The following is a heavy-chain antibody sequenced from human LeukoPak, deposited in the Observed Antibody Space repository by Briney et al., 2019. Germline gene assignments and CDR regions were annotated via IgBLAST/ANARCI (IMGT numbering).Heavy chain of an antibody. J-gene: IGHJ5*02. CDR2: ISGYNGNT. CDR3: ARGSALVTAYRGGNWFDP. Sequence: ASVKVSCKASGYTFTSYGISWVRQAPGQALEWMGWISGYNGNTNYAQKLQGRVTMTTDTSTSTAYMELRSLRSDDTAVYYCARGSALVTAYRGGNWFDPWGQGSLVTVSS. D-gene: IGHD5-18*01. CDR1: GYTFTSYG. V-gene: IGHV1-18*01.